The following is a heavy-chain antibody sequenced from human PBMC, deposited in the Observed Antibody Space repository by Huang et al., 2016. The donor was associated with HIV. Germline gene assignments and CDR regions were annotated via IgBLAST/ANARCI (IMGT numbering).Heavy chain of an antibody. CDR3: ARVESRRYYDSSGYYY. J-gene: IGHJ4*02. CDR2: IIPIFGTA. CDR1: GGTFSSYA. D-gene: IGHD3-22*01. Sequence: GAEVKKPGSSVKVSCKASGGTFSSYAISWVRQAPGQGFEWMGGIIPIFGTANYAQKFQGRVTITADESTSTAYMELSSLRSEDTAVYYCARVESRRYYDSSGYYYWGQGTLVTVSS. V-gene: IGHV1-69*01.